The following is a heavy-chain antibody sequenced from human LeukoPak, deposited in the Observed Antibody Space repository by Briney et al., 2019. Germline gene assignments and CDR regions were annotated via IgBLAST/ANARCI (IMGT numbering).Heavy chain of an antibody. CDR1: GYTFTSYY. J-gene: IGHJ6*03. Sequence: ASVKVSCKASGYTFTSYYMHWVRQAPGQGLEWMGIINPSGGSTSYAQKFQGRVTMTRDMSTSTVYMELSSLRSEDTAVYYCARVKLDYYGSGSYYSYYYYMDVWGKGTTVTISS. D-gene: IGHD3-10*01. CDR3: ARVKLDYYGSGSYYSYYYYMDV. CDR2: INPSGGST. V-gene: IGHV1-46*01.